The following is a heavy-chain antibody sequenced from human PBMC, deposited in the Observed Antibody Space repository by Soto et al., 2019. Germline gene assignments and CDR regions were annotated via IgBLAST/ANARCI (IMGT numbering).Heavy chain of an antibody. CDR3: ARDLGSSWYPEYFQH. CDR1: GFTFNSYS. Sequence: PGGSLRLSCAASGFTFNSYSMNWVRQAPGKGLEWVSSISSSGNYIYSADSLKGRFTISRDNAEKSLYLQMNSLRAEDTAVYYCARDLGSSWYPEYFQHWGQGTLVTVSS. V-gene: IGHV3-21*01. CDR2: ISSSGNYI. J-gene: IGHJ1*01. D-gene: IGHD6-13*01.